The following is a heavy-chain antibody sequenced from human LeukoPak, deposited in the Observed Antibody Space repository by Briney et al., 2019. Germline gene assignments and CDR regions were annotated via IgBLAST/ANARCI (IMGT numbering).Heavy chain of an antibody. J-gene: IGHJ4*02. D-gene: IGHD6-6*01. CDR2: ISYDGSNK. Sequence: GGSLRLSCAASGFTFSSYAMHWVRQAPGKGLEWVAVISYDGSNKYYADSVKGRFTISRDNSKNTLYLQMNSLRAEDTAIYYCAKEKLYYWGQGTLVTVSS. CDR1: GFTFSSYA. CDR3: AKEKLYY. V-gene: IGHV3-30-3*01.